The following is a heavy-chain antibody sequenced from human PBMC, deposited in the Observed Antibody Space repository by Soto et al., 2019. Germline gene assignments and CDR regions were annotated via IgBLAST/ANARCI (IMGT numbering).Heavy chain of an antibody. CDR3: ARDLPPNDSLRGVDY. D-gene: IGHD1-1*01. V-gene: IGHV4-31*03. Sequence: QVQLQESGPGLVKPSETLSLTCTVSGDSISSGDYYWTWIRQHPEKGIEWIGYIYYSGRTSYNPFLKSRLTISVYTSNNQFFLKLRSLTAADTAVYYCARDLPPNDSLRGVDYWGPGTLVTVSS. J-gene: IGHJ4*02. CDR1: GDSISSGDYY. CDR2: IYYSGRT.